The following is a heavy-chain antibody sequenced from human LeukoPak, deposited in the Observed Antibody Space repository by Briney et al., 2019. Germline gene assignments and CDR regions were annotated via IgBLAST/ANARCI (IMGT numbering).Heavy chain of an antibody. CDR3: ARVSVGGYYYYYMDV. V-gene: IGHV4-38-2*02. Sequence: SETLSLTCTVSGYSISSGYYWGWIRQPPGKGLEWIGYIYYSGSTNYNPSLKSRVTISVDTSKNQFSLKLSSVTAADTAVYYCARVSVGGYYYYYMDVWGKGTTVTISS. CDR2: IYYSGST. CDR1: GYSISSGYY. J-gene: IGHJ6*03. D-gene: IGHD1-14*01.